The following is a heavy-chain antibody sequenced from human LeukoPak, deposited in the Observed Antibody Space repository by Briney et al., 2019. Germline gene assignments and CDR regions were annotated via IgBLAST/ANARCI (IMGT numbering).Heavy chain of an antibody. CDR2: ISSSSSYI. D-gene: IGHD6-19*01. CDR3: ARDLEGQWLVEGGYFDY. V-gene: IGHV3-21*01. Sequence: GGSLRLSCAASGFTVSSYRMNWVRQAPGKGLEWVSSISSSSSYIYYADSVKGRFTISRDNAKNSLYLQMNSLRAEDTAVYYCARDLEGQWLVEGGYFDYWGQGTLVTVSS. J-gene: IGHJ4*02. CDR1: GFTVSSYR.